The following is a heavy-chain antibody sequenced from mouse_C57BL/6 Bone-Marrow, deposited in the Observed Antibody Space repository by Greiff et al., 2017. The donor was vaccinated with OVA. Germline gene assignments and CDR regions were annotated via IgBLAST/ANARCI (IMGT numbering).Heavy chain of an antibody. Sequence: EVKLMESGGGLVQPGGSLKLSCAASGFTFSDYYMYWVRQTPEKRLEWVAYISNGGGSTYYPDTVKGRFTISRDNAKNTLYLQMSRLKSEDTAVYYCARTNLYYFDYWGQGTTLTVSS. J-gene: IGHJ2*01. CDR1: GFTFSDYY. D-gene: IGHD4-1*01. CDR2: ISNGGGST. V-gene: IGHV5-12*01. CDR3: ARTNLYYFDY.